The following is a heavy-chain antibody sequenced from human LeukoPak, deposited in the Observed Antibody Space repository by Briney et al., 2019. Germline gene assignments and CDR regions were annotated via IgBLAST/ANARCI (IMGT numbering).Heavy chain of an antibody. CDR3: ARDDYGDYSPHYYFDY. D-gene: IGHD4-17*01. V-gene: IGHV3-21*01. CDR1: GFTFSTYS. CDR2: ISSSSSNI. Sequence: GGSLRLSCGASGFTFSTYSMNWVRQAPGKGLEWVSSISSSSSNIYYADSVKGRFTISRDNAKNSLFLQMNSLRAEDTAVYYCARDDYGDYSPHYYFDYWGQGTLVTVSS. J-gene: IGHJ4*02.